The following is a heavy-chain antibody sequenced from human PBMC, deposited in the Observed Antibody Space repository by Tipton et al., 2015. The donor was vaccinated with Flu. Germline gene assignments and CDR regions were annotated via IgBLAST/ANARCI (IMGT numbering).Heavy chain of an antibody. Sequence: SLRLSCAASGFTFSSYAMSWVRQAPGKGLEWVSAISGSGGSTYYADSVKGRFTISRDNSKNTLYLQMNSLRAEDTAVYYCATFARITMVQGVPYFDYWGQGTLVTVSS. CDR3: ATFARITMVQGVPYFDY. V-gene: IGHV3-23*01. CDR2: ISGSGGST. D-gene: IGHD3-10*01. CDR1: GFTFSSYA. J-gene: IGHJ4*02.